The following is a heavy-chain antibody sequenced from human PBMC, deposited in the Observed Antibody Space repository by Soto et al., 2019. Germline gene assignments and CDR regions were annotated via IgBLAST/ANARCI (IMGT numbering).Heavy chain of an antibody. CDR2: IYYSGST. Sequence: PSETLSLTCTVSGGSISSGDYYWSWIRQPPGKGLEWIGYIYYSGSTYYNPSLKSRVTISVDTSKNQFSLKLSSVTAADTAVYYCARDQGSSGYQLDYWGQGTLVTVSS. CDR1: GGSISSGDYY. V-gene: IGHV4-30-4*01. CDR3: ARDQGSSGYQLDY. J-gene: IGHJ4*02. D-gene: IGHD3-22*01.